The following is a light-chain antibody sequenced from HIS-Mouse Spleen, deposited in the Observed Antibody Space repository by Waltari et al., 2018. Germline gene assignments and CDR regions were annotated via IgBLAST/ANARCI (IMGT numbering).Light chain of an antibody. V-gene: IGLV2-23*01. CDR1: SSYVGGYNL. J-gene: IGLJ3*02. CDR3: CSYAGSSTWV. CDR2: EGS. Sequence: QSALTQPASVSGSPGQSITIPCPGTSSYVGGYNLVSWYQQHPGKAPKLMIYEGSKRPSGVSNRFSGSKSGNTASLTISGLQAEDEADYYCCSYAGSSTWVFGGGTKLTVL.